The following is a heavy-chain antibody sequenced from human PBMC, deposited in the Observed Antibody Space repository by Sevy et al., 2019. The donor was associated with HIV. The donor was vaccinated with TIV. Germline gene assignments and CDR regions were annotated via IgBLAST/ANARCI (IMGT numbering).Heavy chain of an antibody. J-gene: IGHJ4*02. V-gene: IGHV1-18*01. Sequence: ASVKVSCKASGYTFTSYGISWARQAPGQGLEWMGGISAYNGNTEYEQRFQGRVTLTTDTSTSTAYMDLRSLKSDDTAVYYCVRGGALYSSSSIDYWGQGTLVTVSS. D-gene: IGHD6-6*01. CDR1: GYTFTSYG. CDR2: ISAYNGNT. CDR3: VRGGALYSSSSIDY.